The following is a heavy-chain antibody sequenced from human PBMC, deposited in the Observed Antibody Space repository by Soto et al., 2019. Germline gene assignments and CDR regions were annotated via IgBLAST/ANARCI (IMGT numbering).Heavy chain of an antibody. CDR1: GGSISSGGYY. Sequence: QVQLQESGPGLVKPSQTLSLTCTVSGGSISSGGYYWSWIRQHPGKGLEWIGYIYYSGSTYYNPSPKRRFTISVDPSKNQFCLKRSSVPAADPAVYYWARDLVSLLGFGGGGNWFDPWGQGTLVTVSS. V-gene: IGHV4-31*03. CDR2: IYYSGST. D-gene: IGHD3-10*01. CDR3: ARDLVSLLGFGGGGNWFDP. J-gene: IGHJ5*02.